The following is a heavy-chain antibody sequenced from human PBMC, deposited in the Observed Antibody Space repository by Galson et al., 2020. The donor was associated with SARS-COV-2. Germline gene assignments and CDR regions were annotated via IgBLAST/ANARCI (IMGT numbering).Heavy chain of an antibody. D-gene: IGHD3-9*01. Sequence: GGSLRLSCAASGFTFSSYGMHWVRQAPGKGLEWVAVISYDGSNKYSADSLKGRFTISRDNSKNTLYLQMNSLRAEDTAVYYCAKDHGLRYFDWVSLKDTYYFDYWGQGTLVTVS. J-gene: IGHJ4*02. V-gene: IGHV3-30*18. CDR1: GFTFSSYG. CDR3: AKDHGLRYFDWVSLKDTYYFDY. CDR2: ISYDGSNK.